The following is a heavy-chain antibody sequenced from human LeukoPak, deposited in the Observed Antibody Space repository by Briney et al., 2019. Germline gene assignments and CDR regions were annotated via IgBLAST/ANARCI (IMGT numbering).Heavy chain of an antibody. CDR3: AREIVGATLDY. CDR2: ISYDGSNK. CDR1: GFTFSSYA. Sequence: GGSLRPSCAASGFTFSSYAMHWVRQAPGKGLEWVAVISYDGSNKYYADSVKGRFTISRDNSKNTLYLQMNSLRAEDTAVYYCAREIVGATLDYWGQGTLVTVSS. V-gene: IGHV3-30-3*01. D-gene: IGHD1-26*01. J-gene: IGHJ4*02.